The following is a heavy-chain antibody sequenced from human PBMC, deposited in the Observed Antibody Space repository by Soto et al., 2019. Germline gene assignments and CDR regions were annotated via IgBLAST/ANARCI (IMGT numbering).Heavy chain of an antibody. CDR1: GFTFRSSW. V-gene: IGHV3-7*01. Sequence: GGSLSLSCSASGFTFRSSWMSWVRQAPGKGLEWVANIKQDGSEKYYVDSVKGRFTISRDNAKNSLYLQMNSLRAEDTAVYYCARAYYFDYWGQGTLVTVSS. CDR2: IKQDGSEK. J-gene: IGHJ4*02. CDR3: ARAYYFDY.